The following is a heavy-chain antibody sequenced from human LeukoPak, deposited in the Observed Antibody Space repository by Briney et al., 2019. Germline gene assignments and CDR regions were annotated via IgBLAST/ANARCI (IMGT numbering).Heavy chain of an antibody. CDR2: IYYSGST. CDR3: VRGDMVAKDFDY. V-gene: IGHV4-39*07. D-gene: IGHD5-12*01. J-gene: IGHJ4*02. Sequence: SETLSLTCTVSGGSISSSSYYWGWIRQPPGKGLEWIGSIYYSGSTYHNPSLKSRVTISVDTSKNQFSLKLSSVTAADTAVYYCVRGDMVAKDFDYWGQGTLVTVSS. CDR1: GGSISSSSYY.